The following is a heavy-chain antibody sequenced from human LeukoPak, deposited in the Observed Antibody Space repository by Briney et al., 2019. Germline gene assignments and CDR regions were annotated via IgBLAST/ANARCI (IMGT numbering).Heavy chain of an antibody. D-gene: IGHD3-10*01. CDR2: IYHSGST. CDR1: GYSISSGYY. V-gene: IGHV4-38-2*02. Sequence: PSETLSLTCTVSGYSISSGYYWGWIRQPPGKGLEWIGSIYHSGSTYYNPSLKSRVTISVDTSKNQFSLKLSSVTAADTAVYYCARTTYYYGSGSIDYWGQGTLVTVSP. CDR3: ARTTYYYGSGSIDY. J-gene: IGHJ4*02.